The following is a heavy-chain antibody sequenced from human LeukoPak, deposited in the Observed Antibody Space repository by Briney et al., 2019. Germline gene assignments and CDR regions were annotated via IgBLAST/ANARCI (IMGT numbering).Heavy chain of an antibody. Sequence: GESLKISCQGSGYSFANYWISWVRQLPAKGLEGLGFIYPDDSDTTSRPSFQCQFPISADKPISTAYLQWSSLKASDTAMYYCARHSATRGSGYNRLGYWGQGTQVTVSS. CDR2: IYPDDSDT. J-gene: IGHJ4*02. CDR1: GYSFANYW. CDR3: ARHSATRGSGYNRLGY. D-gene: IGHD5-12*01. V-gene: IGHV5-51*01.